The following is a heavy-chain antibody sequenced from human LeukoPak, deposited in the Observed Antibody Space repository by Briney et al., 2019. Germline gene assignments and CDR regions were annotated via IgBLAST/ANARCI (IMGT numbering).Heavy chain of an antibody. Sequence: GGSLRLSCGASGFAVSSNYMSWVRQAPGKGLEWVSVIYSGGSTYYADSVKGRFTISRDNSKNTLYLQMNSLRAEDTAVYYCARVLSLSRQWLVRGGYFDYWGQGTLVTVSS. CDR1: GFAVSSNY. V-gene: IGHV3-53*01. D-gene: IGHD6-19*01. CDR3: ARVLSLSRQWLVRGGYFDY. CDR2: IYSGGST. J-gene: IGHJ4*02.